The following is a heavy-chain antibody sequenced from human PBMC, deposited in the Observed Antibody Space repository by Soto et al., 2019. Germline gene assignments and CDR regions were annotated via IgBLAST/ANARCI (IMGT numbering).Heavy chain of an antibody. V-gene: IGHV3-72*01. Sequence: EVELVESGGGLVQAGGSLRVSCGVSGFTSSDHYMDWVRQAPGKGLEWVGRTANKRSRYTTEYAASVKGRFIISGDDSKNSVYRQMSSLKIEDTAVYYCARAGFGHGLAVWCQGTTVTVSS. CDR3: ARAGFGHGLAV. J-gene: IGHJ6*02. D-gene: IGHD3-16*01. CDR1: GFTSSDHY. CDR2: TANKRSRYTT.